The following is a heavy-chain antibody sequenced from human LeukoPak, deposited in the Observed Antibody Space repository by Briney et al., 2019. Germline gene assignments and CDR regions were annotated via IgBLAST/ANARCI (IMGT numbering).Heavy chain of an antibody. CDR1: GITLSNYG. CDR3: AKRGVVIRVILVGFHKEAYYFDS. Sequence: GGSLRLSCAASGITLSNYGMSWVRQAPGKGLEWVAGISGSGGSTNYADSVEGRFTISRDNPKNTLYLQMNSLRAEDTAVYFCAKRGVVIRVILVGFHKEAYYFDSWGQGALVTVSS. D-gene: IGHD3-22*01. CDR2: ISGSGGST. J-gene: IGHJ4*02. V-gene: IGHV3-23*01.